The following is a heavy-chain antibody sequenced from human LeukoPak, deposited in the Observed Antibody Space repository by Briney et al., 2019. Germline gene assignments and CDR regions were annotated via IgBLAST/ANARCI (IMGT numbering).Heavy chain of an antibody. V-gene: IGHV1-69*05. Sequence: SVKVSCKASGGTFSSYAISWVRQAPGQGLEWMGGIIPIFGTANYAQKFQGRVSMTRDTSISTDYTELSRLTSDDTAVYYCARDQGGYFDLWGRGTLVTVSS. CDR3: ARDQGGYFDL. CDR1: GGTFSSYA. D-gene: IGHD1-26*01. CDR2: IIPIFGTA. J-gene: IGHJ2*01.